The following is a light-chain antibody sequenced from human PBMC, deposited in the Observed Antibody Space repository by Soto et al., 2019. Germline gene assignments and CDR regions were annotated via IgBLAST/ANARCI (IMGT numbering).Light chain of an antibody. V-gene: IGLV3-1*01. CDR3: QAWDSSTVV. J-gene: IGLJ3*02. CDR1: KLGDKY. CDR2: QDT. Sequence: SYELTQPPSVSVSPGQTASITCSGDKLGDKYASWYQQKPGQSPMVVIHQDTKRPSGIPERFSGSNSGNTATLTISGTQAIDEADYYCQAWDSSTVVFGGGTKVTVL.